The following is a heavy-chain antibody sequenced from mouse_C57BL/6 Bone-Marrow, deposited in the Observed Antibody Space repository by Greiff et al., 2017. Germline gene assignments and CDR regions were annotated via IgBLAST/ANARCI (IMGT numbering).Heavy chain of an antibody. CDR2: IYPGDGDT. D-gene: IGHD1-1*01. CDR1: GYAFSSSC. CDR3: ARREFITTVVAPYYYAMDY. Sequence: VQLQQSGPELVKPGASVKISCKASGYAFSSSCMNWVKQRPGKGLEWIGRIYPGDGDTNYNGKFKGKATLTADKSSSTAYMQLSSLTSEDSAVYFCARREFITTVVAPYYYAMDYWGQGTSVTVSS. V-gene: IGHV1-82*01. J-gene: IGHJ4*01.